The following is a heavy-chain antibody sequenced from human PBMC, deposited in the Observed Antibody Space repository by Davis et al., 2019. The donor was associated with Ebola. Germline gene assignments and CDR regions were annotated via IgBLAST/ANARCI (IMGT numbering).Heavy chain of an antibody. Sequence: MPGGSLRLSCTVSGGSISSYYWSWIRQPAGKGLEWIGRIYTSGSTNYNPSLKSQVTMSVDTSKNHFSLKLSSVTAADTAVYYCARDRPYGGGWYNYYYGMDVWGQGTTVTVSS. J-gene: IGHJ6*02. V-gene: IGHV4-4*07. CDR2: IYTSGST. CDR1: GGSISSYY. CDR3: ARDRPYGGGWYNYYYGMDV. D-gene: IGHD6-19*01.